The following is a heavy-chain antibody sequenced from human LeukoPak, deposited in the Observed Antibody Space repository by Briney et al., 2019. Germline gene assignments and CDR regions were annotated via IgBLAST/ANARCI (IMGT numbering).Heavy chain of an antibody. CDR2: ISYDGSNK. CDR3: AKDPSSSSRYFGYYFDY. V-gene: IGHV3-30*18. Sequence: GGSLRLSCAASGFTFSSYGMHWVRQAPGKGLEWVAVISYDGSNKYYADSVKGRFTISRDNSKNTLYLQMNSLRAEDTAVYYCAKDPSSSSRYFGYYFDYWGQGTLVTVSS. J-gene: IGHJ4*02. CDR1: GFTFSSYG. D-gene: IGHD6-13*01.